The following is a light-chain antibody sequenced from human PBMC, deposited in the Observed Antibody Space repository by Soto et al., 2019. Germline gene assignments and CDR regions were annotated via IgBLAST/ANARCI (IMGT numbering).Light chain of an antibody. CDR1: SSDVGGYNL. CDR2: DVT. Sequence: QSALTQPASVSGSPGQSITISCTGTSSDVGGYNLVSWYQQHPGKAPKLMIYDVTNRPSGISNRFSGSKSGNTATLTISGLQAEDEADYYCKSYTTSSTLVFGGGTKLTVL. V-gene: IGLV2-14*01. CDR3: KSYTTSSTLV. J-gene: IGLJ2*01.